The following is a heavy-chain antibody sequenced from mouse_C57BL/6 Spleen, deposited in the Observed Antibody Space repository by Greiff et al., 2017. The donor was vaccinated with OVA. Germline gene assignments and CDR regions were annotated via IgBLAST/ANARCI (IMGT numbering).Heavy chain of an antibody. V-gene: IGHV1-81*01. J-gene: IGHJ4*01. D-gene: IGHD3-2*02. CDR2: IYPRSGNT. CDR1: GYTFTSYG. CDR3: ARRGLGRGYAMDD. Sequence: QVQLQQSGAELARPGASVKLSCKASGYTFTSYGISWVKQRTGQGLEWIGEIYPRSGNTYYNEKFKGKATLTADKSSSTAYMELRSLTSEDSAVYFCARRGLGRGYAMDDWGQGTSVTVSS.